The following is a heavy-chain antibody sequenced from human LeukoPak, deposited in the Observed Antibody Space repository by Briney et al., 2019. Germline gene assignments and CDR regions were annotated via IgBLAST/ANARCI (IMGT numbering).Heavy chain of an antibody. CDR2: INNSENT. V-gene: IGHV4-4*07. Sequence: SETLSLTCTVSGGSISTFYWTWLRQPAGKALEWLGRINNSENTNYNPSLRSRVSMSVDRSKNQFSVSLSSVTAADTAVYFCAREGGDPRWLDPWGQGTLVTVSS. CDR1: GGSISTFY. CDR3: AREGGDPRWLDP. J-gene: IGHJ5*02. D-gene: IGHD6-25*01.